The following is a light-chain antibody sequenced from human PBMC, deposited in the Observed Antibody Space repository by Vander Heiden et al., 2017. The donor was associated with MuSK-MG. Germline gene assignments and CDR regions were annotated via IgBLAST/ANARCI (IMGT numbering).Light chain of an antibody. CDR3: SSYAGRNNLV. Sequence: QSALTQPPSASGSPGQSVTISCTGTSSDVGVYKYVPWYQHHPGKAPRLMIFEVSKRPSGVPDRFSGSKSGNTASLTVSGLQAEDEADYYCSSYAGRNNLVFGGGTRLTVL. V-gene: IGLV2-8*01. CDR2: EVS. CDR1: SSDVGVYKY. J-gene: IGLJ3*02.